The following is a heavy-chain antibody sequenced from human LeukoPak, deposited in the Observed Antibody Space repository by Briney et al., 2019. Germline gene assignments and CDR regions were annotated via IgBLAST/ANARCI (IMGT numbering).Heavy chain of an antibody. Sequence: GGSLRLFCAASGFTFSSYAMSWVRQAPGKGLEWVSAISGSGGSTYYADSVKGRFTISRDNSKNTLYLQMNSLRAEDTAVYYCAKLAPVDTAMVHYFDYWGHGTLVTVSS. J-gene: IGHJ4*01. CDR2: ISGSGGST. V-gene: IGHV3-23*01. CDR1: GFTFSSYA. CDR3: AKLAPVDTAMVHYFDY. D-gene: IGHD5-18*01.